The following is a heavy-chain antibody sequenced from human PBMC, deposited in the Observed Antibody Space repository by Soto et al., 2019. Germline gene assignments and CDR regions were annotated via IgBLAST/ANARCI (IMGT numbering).Heavy chain of an antibody. J-gene: IGHJ4*02. CDR2: TSYDGSDQ. CDR3: ARDIYYDASGYFDY. V-gene: IGHV3-30*14. CDR1: GFSFSSFA. D-gene: IGHD3-22*01. Sequence: QVQLVESGGGVVQSGGSLRLSCATSGFSFSSFAMHWVRQAPGRGLEWLALTSYDGSDQYNAKSVKGRFTISRDNSKKTLYLHMNGLSAEDTAVYFCARDIYYDASGYFDYWGQGTQGTVSS.